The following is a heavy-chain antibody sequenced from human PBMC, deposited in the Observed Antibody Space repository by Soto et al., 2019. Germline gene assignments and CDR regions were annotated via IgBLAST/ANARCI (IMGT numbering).Heavy chain of an antibody. D-gene: IGHD2-2*02. CDR1: GYTFTNYG. J-gene: IGHJ4*02. CDR2: VSAYNRNT. V-gene: IGHV1-18*01. CDR3: ARERQYEPLLY. Sequence: QVQLVQSGVEVKKPGASVKVSCQASGYTFTNYGITWLRQAPGQGLERMGWVSAYNRNTNYAPRFQGRVTMTTDTSTRTAYLELRNLKSAATAIYFCARERQYEPLLYWGQGTLVTVSS.